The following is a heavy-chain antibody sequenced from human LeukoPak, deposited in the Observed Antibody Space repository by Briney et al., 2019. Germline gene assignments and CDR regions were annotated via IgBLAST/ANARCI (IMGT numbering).Heavy chain of an antibody. J-gene: IGHJ2*01. V-gene: IGHV3-30*04. CDR2: ISNDGGNE. Sequence: PGGSLRLSCAASGFTFNKYNMHWVRQAPGKGLEWVAFISNDGGNEYYSDSMKGRFTISRDNSKNTLYLQMNSLRPEDTGVYYCVRDEEDYDIYFDLWGRGTLVTVSS. CDR3: VRDEEDYDIYFDL. CDR1: GFTFNKYN. D-gene: IGHD4-17*01.